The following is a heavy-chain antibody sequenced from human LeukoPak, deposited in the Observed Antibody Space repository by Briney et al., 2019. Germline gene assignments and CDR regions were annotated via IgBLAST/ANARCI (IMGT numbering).Heavy chain of an antibody. J-gene: IGHJ5*02. CDR1: GGSISSYY. V-gene: IGHV4-4*07. CDR2: IYTSGST. CDR3: ARDLQRLGFDP. Sequence: PSETLSLTCTVSGGSISSYYWSWIRQPAGKGLEWIGRIYTSGSTHYNPSLESRVTMSVDTSNNQFPQKLSSVTAADTAVYYCARDLQRLGFDPWGQGTLVTVSS. D-gene: IGHD3-3*01.